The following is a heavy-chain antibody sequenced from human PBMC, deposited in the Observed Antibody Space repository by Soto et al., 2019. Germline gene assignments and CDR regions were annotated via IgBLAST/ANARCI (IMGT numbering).Heavy chain of an antibody. CDR3: ARDFEDCSGGSCPLDY. J-gene: IGHJ4*02. D-gene: IGHD2-15*01. V-gene: IGHV1-69*06. CDR2: IIPIFGTA. CDR1: GGTFSSYA. Sequence: SVKVSCKASGGTFSSYAISWVRQAPGQGLEWIGGIIPIFGTANYAQKFQGRVTITADKSTSTAYMELSSLRSEDTVVYYCARDFEDCSGGSCPLDYWGQGTLVTVSS.